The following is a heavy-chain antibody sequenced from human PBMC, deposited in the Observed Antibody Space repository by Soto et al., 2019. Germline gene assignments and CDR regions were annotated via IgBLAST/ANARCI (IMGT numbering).Heavy chain of an antibody. CDR1: GVSISSSY. D-gene: IGHD5-12*01. CDR2: IYYTGTT. Sequence: SETLSLTCTVSGVSISSSYWSWIRQSPGTGLEWIGYIYYTGTTNYNPSLKRRVTISLDTAKNQFSLNVNSLTTADTAVYFCVRXGNRYSNTASGVGGFDFWGQGTLVTVSS. V-gene: IGHV4-59*01. J-gene: IGHJ4*02. CDR3: VRXGNRYSNTASGVGGFDF.